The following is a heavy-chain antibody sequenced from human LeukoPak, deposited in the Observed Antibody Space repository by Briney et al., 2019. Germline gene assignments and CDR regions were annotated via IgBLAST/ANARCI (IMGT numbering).Heavy chain of an antibody. D-gene: IGHD1-26*01. Sequence: SETLSLTCTVSGYSISSGYYWSWIRQPPGKGLEWIGSIHYSGNTHYNPSLKSRVTISVDTSKNQFSLKLRSVTAADTAMYYCARVNSGTYYDNWGQGTLVTVSS. V-gene: IGHV4-38-2*02. J-gene: IGHJ4*02. CDR2: IHYSGNT. CDR1: GYSISSGYY. CDR3: ARVNSGTYYDN.